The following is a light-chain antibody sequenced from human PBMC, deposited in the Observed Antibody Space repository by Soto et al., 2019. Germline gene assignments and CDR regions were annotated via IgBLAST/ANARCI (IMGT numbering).Light chain of an antibody. CDR3: QQSSNIPWT. CDR1: QNIENY. Sequence: IQLTQSPSSLSASVGDRVTVSCRSSQNIENYLSWYVQRPGKAPELLVYSTSKLKSGVPSRFRGSGSGTDFSLTIIILQSEDFGTYYCQQSSNIPWTFGQGNKVEIK. V-gene: IGKV1-39*01. CDR2: STS. J-gene: IGKJ1*01.